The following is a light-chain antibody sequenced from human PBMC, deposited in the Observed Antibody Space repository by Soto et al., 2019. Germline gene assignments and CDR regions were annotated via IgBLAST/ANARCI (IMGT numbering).Light chain of an antibody. V-gene: IGKV3-11*01. Sequence: EIVLTQSPATLSLSPGERATLSCRASQTVGTFLAWYQQKPGQAPRLVIYDASKRATGIPARFSGTGSGTDFALTISSIEPEGFAVYYGQQRTNWPRTFGQGTKLDIK. CDR2: DAS. CDR1: QTVGTF. J-gene: IGKJ2*01. CDR3: QQRTNWPRT.